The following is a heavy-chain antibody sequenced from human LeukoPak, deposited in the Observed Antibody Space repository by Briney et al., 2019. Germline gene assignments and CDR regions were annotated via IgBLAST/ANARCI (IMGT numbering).Heavy chain of an antibody. D-gene: IGHD3-16*01. CDR1: GLTFSSYW. J-gene: IGHJ4*02. Sequence: GGALRVSCAASGLTFSSYWMAWVRQAPGKGLEWVANIKHNGDDLNYVDSVEDRFTISRDNAQNSLYLHMTSLRVEDTAVYYCARELRTFDSWGQGTLVTVSS. CDR2: IKHNGDDL. CDR3: ARELRTFDS. V-gene: IGHV3-7*01.